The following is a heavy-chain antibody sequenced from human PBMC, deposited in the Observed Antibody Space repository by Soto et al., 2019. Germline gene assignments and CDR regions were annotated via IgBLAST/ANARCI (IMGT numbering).Heavy chain of an antibody. D-gene: IGHD6-19*01. CDR1: GYTFSGYY. Sequence: EASVKVSCKASGYTFSGYYMHWGRQAHGQGLEWMGWINPNSGGTNYAQKFQGRVTMTRDTSISTAYMELSRLRSDDTAVYYCARDFSSGWPSGWFDPWGQGTLVTVSS. CDR2: INPNSGGT. V-gene: IGHV1-2*02. J-gene: IGHJ5*02. CDR3: ARDFSSGWPSGWFDP.